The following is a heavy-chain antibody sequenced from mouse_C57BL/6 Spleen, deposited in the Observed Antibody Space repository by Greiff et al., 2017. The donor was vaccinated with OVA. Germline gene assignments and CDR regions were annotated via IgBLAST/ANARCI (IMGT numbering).Heavy chain of an antibody. CDR1: GFTFTSYC. J-gene: IGHJ2*01. CDR3: TSGELGAFDY. V-gene: IGHV1-64*01. Sequence: QVQLQQSGAELVKPGASVTLSCKASGFTFTSYCMHWVKQRPGQGLEWIGMIHPNSGSTNYYETFKSKATLTEDKSTSTAYMLISSLTSETAAVYCGTSGELGAFDYWGQGTTLTVSS. CDR2: IHPNSGST. D-gene: IGHD4-1*01.